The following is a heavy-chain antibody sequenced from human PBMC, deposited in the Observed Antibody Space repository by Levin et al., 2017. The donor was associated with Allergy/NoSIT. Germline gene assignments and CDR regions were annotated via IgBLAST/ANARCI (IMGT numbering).Heavy chain of an antibody. J-gene: IGHJ3*02. D-gene: IGHD3-3*01. V-gene: IGHV3-23*01. CDR2: ISGSGGST. CDR3: AKARGVLRFLEWSFDAFDI. CDR1: GFTFSSYA. Sequence: GESLKISCAASGFTFSSYAMSWVRQAPGKGLEWVSAISGSGGSTYYADSVKGRFTISRDNSKNTLYLQMNSLRAEDTAVYYCAKARGVLRFLEWSFDAFDIWGQGTMVTVSS.